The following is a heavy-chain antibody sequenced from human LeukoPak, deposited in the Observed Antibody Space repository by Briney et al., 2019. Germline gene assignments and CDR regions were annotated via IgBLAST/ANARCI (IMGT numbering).Heavy chain of an antibody. Sequence: PGGSLRLSCAASGFIFTNYVMSWVRQAPGKGLEWVASIKHDGSGKYYVDSVRGRFTISRDNTMNSLYLQMSSLRAEDTAVYYCATDRGWRTSGYYLYYFEYWGQGTLVTYSS. V-gene: IGHV3-7*01. CDR1: GFIFTNYV. D-gene: IGHD3-3*01. J-gene: IGHJ4*02. CDR3: ATDRGWRTSGYYLYYFEY. CDR2: IKHDGSGK.